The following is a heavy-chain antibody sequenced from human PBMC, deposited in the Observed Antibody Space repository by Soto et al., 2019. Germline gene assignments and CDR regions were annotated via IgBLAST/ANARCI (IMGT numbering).Heavy chain of an antibody. CDR3: ARRVSAARTVVLDY. V-gene: IGHV1-3*01. J-gene: IGHJ4*02. CDR1: GYTFTSYA. CDR2: INAGNGNT. Sequence: ASVKVSCKASGYTFTSYAMHWVRQAPGQRLEWMGWINAGNGNTKYSQKFQGRVTITRDTSASTAYMELSSLRSEDTAVYYCARRVSAARTVVLDYWGQGALVTVSS. D-gene: IGHD6-6*01.